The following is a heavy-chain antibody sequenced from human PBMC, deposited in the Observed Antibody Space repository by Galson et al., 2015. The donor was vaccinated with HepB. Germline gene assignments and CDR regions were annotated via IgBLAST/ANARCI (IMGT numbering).Heavy chain of an antibody. Sequence: QSGAEVKKPGESLKISCKASGGTFSSYAISWVRQAPGQGLEWMGGIIPIFGTANYAQKFQGRVTITADESTSTAYMELSSLRSEDTAVYYCARAGYYDSSGNRGPTYYFDYWGQGTLVTVSS. CDR3: ARAGYYDSSGNRGPTYYFDY. CDR1: GGTFSSYA. V-gene: IGHV1-69*01. CDR2: IIPIFGTA. J-gene: IGHJ4*02. D-gene: IGHD3-22*01.